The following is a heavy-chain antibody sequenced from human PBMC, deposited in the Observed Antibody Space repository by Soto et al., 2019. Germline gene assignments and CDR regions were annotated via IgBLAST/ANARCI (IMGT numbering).Heavy chain of an antibody. CDR3: ARDAISMVRGTNNWFDP. D-gene: IGHD3-10*01. CDR1: GFTFSNYA. CDR2: ISGGGIST. V-gene: IGHV3-23*01. J-gene: IGHJ5*02. Sequence: EVQLLESGGGLVQPGGSLTLSCAASGFTFSNYAMSWVRQAPGKGLEWVSAISGGGISTYYADSVRGRFTISRDNSRNTLYLRMNRLRAEDTAVYYCARDAISMVRGTNNWFDPWGQGPLVTVSS.